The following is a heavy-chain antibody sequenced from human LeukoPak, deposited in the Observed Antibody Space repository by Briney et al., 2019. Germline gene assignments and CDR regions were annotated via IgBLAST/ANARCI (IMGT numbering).Heavy chain of an antibody. CDR3: AKSSGGSYGANRRRFAFDY. CDR2: ISYDGNNK. CDR1: GFTFRNFV. V-gene: IGHV3-30*18. J-gene: IGHJ4*02. Sequence: PGGSLRLSCAASGFTFRNFVMHWVRQAPGKGLEWVALISYDGNNKDYGDSVRGRFTISRDNSMNTLYLQMNSLRPEDTAVYYCAKSSGGSYGANRRRFAFDYWGQGTQVIVSS. D-gene: IGHD4-23*01.